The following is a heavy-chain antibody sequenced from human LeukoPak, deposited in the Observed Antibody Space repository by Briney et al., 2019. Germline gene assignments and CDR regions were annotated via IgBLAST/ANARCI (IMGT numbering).Heavy chain of an antibody. V-gene: IGHV4-34*01. D-gene: IGHD5-18*01. CDR3: ARVKWIQLFDP. J-gene: IGHJ5*02. Sequence: PSETLSLTCAVYGGSFSGYYWSWIRQPPGKGLEWIGEINHSGSTNYNPSLKSRVTISVDTSKNQFSLKLSSVTAADTAVYYCARVKWIQLFDPWGQGTLVTVSS. CDR1: GGSFSGYY. CDR2: INHSGST.